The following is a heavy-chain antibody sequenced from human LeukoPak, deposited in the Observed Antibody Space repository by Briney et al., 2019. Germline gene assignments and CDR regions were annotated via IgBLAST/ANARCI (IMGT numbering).Heavy chain of an antibody. CDR2: KNPDSGHT. Sequence: ASVKVSCKASGYTSTSYDTNWMRQATGQGLEWMGWKNPDSGHTGYAQKFHGRVTITRDTSISTVYMELSSLRSEDTDVYYCARGRKSGGYFYYMDVWGKGTTVTVSS. V-gene: IGHV1-8*03. CDR3: ARGRKSGGYFYYMDV. J-gene: IGHJ6*03. CDR1: GYTSTSYD. D-gene: IGHD1-14*01.